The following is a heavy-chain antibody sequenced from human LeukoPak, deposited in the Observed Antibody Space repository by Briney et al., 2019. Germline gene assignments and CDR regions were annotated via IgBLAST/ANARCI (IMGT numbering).Heavy chain of an antibody. Sequence: GGSLRLSCAASGFTFSSYWMHWVRHAPGRGPVWVSRINNDGSGTTYADSVKGRFTISRDDAKNTLYLQMNSLRAEDTAVYYCVRGGESTWSWGQGTLVTVSS. CDR2: INNDGSGT. D-gene: IGHD2-15*01. CDR1: GFTFSSYW. CDR3: VRGGESTWS. V-gene: IGHV3-74*01. J-gene: IGHJ5*02.